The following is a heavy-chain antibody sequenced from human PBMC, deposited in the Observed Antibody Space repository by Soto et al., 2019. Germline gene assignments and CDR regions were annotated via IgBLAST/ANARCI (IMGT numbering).Heavy chain of an antibody. Sequence: SETLSLTCGVYGGSFSGYYWSWIRQPPGKGLQWIGEINHSGSTNYNPSLQSRVTISVDTSKNQFSLNLTSVTAADTAVYYCARGDWVLTGASDALAWDGPWGQGTPVPV. CDR1: GGSFSGYY. CDR3: ARGDWVLTGASDALAWDGP. CDR2: INHSGST. D-gene: IGHD3-9*01. J-gene: IGHJ5*02. V-gene: IGHV4-34*01.